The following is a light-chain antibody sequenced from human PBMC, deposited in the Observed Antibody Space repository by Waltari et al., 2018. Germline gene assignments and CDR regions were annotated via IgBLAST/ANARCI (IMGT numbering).Light chain of an antibody. Sequence: DIEMTQSPSTLSASVGDRVTITCRARQSISRWLAWYQQKPGKAPKLLIYEASSLEIGVPSRFSGSGSGTEFTLIISSLQPDDFATYYCHQYYTYPWTFGQGTKVEIK. V-gene: IGKV1-5*03. CDR2: EAS. CDR1: QSISRW. CDR3: HQYYTYPWT. J-gene: IGKJ1*01.